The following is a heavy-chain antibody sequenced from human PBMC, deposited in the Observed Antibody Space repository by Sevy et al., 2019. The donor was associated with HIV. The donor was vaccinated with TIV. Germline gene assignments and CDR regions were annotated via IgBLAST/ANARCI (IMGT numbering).Heavy chain of an antibody. CDR2: ISRRSTTI. CDR1: GFPFSNYN. Sequence: LSLTCAASGFPFSNYNMNWVRQTPGRGLEWVSYISRRSTTIYYADSVKGRFTISRDNYQSSLYLQMNALRDEDTAVYYCARETPISAYNDFWGQGTLVTVSS. V-gene: IGHV3-48*02. J-gene: IGHJ4*02. D-gene: IGHD3-16*01. CDR3: ARETPISAYNDF.